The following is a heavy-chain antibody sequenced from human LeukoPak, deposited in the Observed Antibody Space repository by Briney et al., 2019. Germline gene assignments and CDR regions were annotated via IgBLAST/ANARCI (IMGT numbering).Heavy chain of an antibody. V-gene: IGHV3-48*03. Sequence: PGGSLRLSCAASGFTFSSYEMNWVRQAPGKGREWVSYISSSGSTIYYADSVNGRFTIYRDNAKNSLYLQMNSLRAEDTAVYYCAELGITMIGGVWGKGTTVTISS. CDR2: ISSSGSTI. D-gene: IGHD3-10*02. J-gene: IGHJ6*04. CDR1: GFTFSSYE. CDR3: AELGITMIGGV.